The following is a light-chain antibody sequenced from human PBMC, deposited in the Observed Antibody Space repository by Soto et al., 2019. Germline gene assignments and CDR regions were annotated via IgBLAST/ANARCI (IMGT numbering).Light chain of an antibody. CDR1: ESISRH. Sequence: DIQMTQSPSSLSASVGDRVTITCRASESISRHLNWYQQKPGKAPNLLIYAASTLQNGVPSRFRGRGSGTDFNLTNSSLQPEDFATSHRQPSYRTLSNRFRQGTRL. CDR3: QPSYRTLSNR. V-gene: IGKV1-39*01. J-gene: IGKJ5*01. CDR2: AAS.